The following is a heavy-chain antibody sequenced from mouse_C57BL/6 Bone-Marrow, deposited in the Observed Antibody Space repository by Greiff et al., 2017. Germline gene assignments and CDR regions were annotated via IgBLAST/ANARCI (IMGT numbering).Heavy chain of an antibody. D-gene: IGHD2-4*01. CDR2: IYPGSGST. J-gene: IGHJ1*03. Sequence: HVQLQQPGAELVKPGASVKMSCKASGYTFTSYWITWVKQRPGQGLEWIGDIYPGSGSTNYNEKFKSKATLTVDTSSSTAYMQLSSLTSEDSAVYYCASDYDWYFDVWGTGTTVTVSS. CDR1: GYTFTSYW. CDR3: ASDYDWYFDV. V-gene: IGHV1-55*01.